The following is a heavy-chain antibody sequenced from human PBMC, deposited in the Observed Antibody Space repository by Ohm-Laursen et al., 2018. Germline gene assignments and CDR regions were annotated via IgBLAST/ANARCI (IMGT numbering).Heavy chain of an antibody. CDR3: ASWYYDSSGYHKYYFDY. CDR2: ISSSSSYI. V-gene: IGHV3-21*01. J-gene: IGHJ4*02. CDR1: GFTFSSYS. D-gene: IGHD3-22*01. Sequence: SLRLSCTASGFTFSSYSMNWVRQAPGKGLEWVSSISSSSSYIYYADSVKGRFTISRDNAKNSLYLQMNSLRAEDTAVYYCASWYYDSSGYHKYYFDYWGQGTLVTVSS.